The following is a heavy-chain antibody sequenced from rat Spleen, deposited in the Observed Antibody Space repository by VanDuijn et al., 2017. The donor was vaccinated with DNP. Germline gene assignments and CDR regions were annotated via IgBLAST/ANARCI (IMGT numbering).Heavy chain of an antibody. CDR2: IWTGGST. Sequence: QVQLKESGPGLVQPSQTLSLTCTVSGFSLTSNSVHWVRQPPGKGLEWVGVIWTGGSTDYNSALKSRLSISRDTSKSQVFLKMNSLQTEDTAIYFCTELGTNWGQGVMVTVSS. CDR3: TELGTN. D-gene: IGHD3-6*01. CDR1: GFSLTSNS. J-gene: IGHJ2*01. V-gene: IGHV2-1*01.